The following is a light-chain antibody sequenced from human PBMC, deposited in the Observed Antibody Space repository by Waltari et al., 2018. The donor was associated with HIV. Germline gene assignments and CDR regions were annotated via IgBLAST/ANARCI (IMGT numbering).Light chain of an antibody. CDR2: EDS. V-gene: IGLV3-21*02. CDR3: QVWDSSGDHFWV. J-gene: IGLJ3*02. Sequence: SYVLTQPPSVSVAPGQTARITCGGNNIGRKSVHWSQQKPGQAPVLVVYEDSDRPSGIPERFSGSNSGNTATLTISRVEVGDEADYYCQVWDSSGDHFWVFGGGTMLTVL. CDR1: NIGRKS.